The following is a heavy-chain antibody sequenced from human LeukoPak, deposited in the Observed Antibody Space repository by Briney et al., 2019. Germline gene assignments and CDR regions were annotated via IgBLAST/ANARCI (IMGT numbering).Heavy chain of an antibody. J-gene: IGHJ4*02. V-gene: IGHV3-53*01. CDR2: IYSGGST. CDR1: GFTVSSNY. CDR3: ARDTPYYYGSGSYYMDV. D-gene: IGHD3-10*01. Sequence: PGGSLRLSCAASGFTVSSNYMSWVRQAPGKGLEWVSVIYSGGSTYYADSVRGRFTISRDNSKNTLYLQMNSLRAEDTAVYYCARDTPYYYGSGSYYMDVWGQGTLVTVSS.